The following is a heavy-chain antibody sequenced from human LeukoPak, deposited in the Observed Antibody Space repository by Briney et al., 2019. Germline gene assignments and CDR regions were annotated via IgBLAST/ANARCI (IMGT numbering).Heavy chain of an antibody. CDR3: ARVRSAGMTIAAAGPPGY. V-gene: IGHV1-46*01. D-gene: IGHD6-13*01. J-gene: IGHJ4*02. CDR1: GYTFTSYY. Sequence: ASVKVSCKASGYTFTSYYMHWVRQAPGQGLEWMGIINPSGGSTSYAQKFQGRVTMTRDMSTSTVCMELSSLRSEDTAVYYCARVRSAGMTIAAAGPPGYWGQGTLVTVSS. CDR2: INPSGGST.